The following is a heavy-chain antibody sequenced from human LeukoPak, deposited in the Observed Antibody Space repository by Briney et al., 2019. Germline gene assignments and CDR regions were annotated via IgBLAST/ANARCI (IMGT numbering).Heavy chain of an antibody. CDR2: ISGSGGST. CDR1: GFTFSSYA. V-gene: IGHV3-23*01. D-gene: IGHD3-10*01. CDR3: AKDIYGSGSYNWFDP. J-gene: IGHJ5*02. Sequence: PGGSLRLSCAASGFTFSSYAMSWVRQAPGKGLEWVSAISGSGGSTYYADSVKGRFTISRDNSKNTLYLQMNSLRAEDTAVYYCAKDIYGSGSYNWFDPWGQGTLVTVSS.